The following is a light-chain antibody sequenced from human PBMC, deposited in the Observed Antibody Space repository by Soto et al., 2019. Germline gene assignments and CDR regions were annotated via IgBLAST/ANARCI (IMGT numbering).Light chain of an antibody. CDR1: QGIRND. J-gene: IGKJ1*01. CDR3: LQDYNYPRT. CDR2: AAS. V-gene: IGKV1-6*01. Sequence: AIQMTQSPSSLSASVGDRVTITCRASQGIRNDLGWYQQKPGKAPNLLISAASSLQSGVPSRFSGSGSGTDFTLTISSLQPEDFATYYCLQDYNYPRTFGQGTKVDIK.